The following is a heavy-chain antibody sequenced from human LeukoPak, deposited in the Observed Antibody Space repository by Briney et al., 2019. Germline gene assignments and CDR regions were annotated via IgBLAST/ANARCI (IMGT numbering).Heavy chain of an antibody. D-gene: IGHD5-18*01. V-gene: IGHV4-59*08. CDR3: ASHRRSHGAEY. CDR1: GGSISVYY. J-gene: IGHJ4*02. CDR2: VYYTGST. Sequence: SETLSLTCTVSGGSISVYYWNWIRQPPGKGLEFLGYVYYTGSTDYSPSLKSRLTISADTAKNQFSLNLRSVTAADTAVYFCASHRRSHGAEYWGQGTLVTVSS.